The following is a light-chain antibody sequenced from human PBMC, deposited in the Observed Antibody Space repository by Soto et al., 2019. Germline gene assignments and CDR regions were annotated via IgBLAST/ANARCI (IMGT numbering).Light chain of an antibody. V-gene: IGKV1-33*01. CDR3: QQYDILPT. CDR1: QDIRNF. Sequence: DIQMTQSPSSLSASVGDRVTITCQASQDIRNFLNWYQQKPGKAPKLLIYDASNLETGVPSRFSGSGSGTDCTFTISSLQSEDIATYYCQQYDILPTFGQGTKLEIK. J-gene: IGKJ2*01. CDR2: DAS.